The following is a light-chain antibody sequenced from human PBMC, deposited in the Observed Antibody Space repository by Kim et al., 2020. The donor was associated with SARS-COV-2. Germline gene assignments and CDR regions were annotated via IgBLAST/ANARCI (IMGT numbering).Light chain of an antibody. Sequence: DIVMTQPPDSLAVSLGERATINCKSSQSILYSSNNKNYLAWYQQKPGQPPKLLIYWASTRESGVPDRFSGSGSGTDFTLTISSLQAEDVAVYYCQQYYSTLSYSFGEGTKLEIK. CDR1: QSILYSSNNKNY. J-gene: IGKJ2*03. CDR3: QQYYSTLSYS. CDR2: WAS. V-gene: IGKV4-1*01.